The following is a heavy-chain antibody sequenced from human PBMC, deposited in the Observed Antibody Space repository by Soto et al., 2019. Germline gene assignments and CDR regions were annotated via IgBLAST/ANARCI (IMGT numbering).Heavy chain of an antibody. D-gene: IGHD6-6*01. CDR1: GGTFSSYA. CDR3: AIVEYSSSFYYYHGMDV. J-gene: IGHJ6*02. CDR2: IIPLFGTA. V-gene: IGHV1-69*06. Sequence: SVKVSCKASGGTFSSYAISWVRQAPGQGLEWMGGIIPLFGTANYAQKFQGRVTITADKSTSTAYMELSSLRSEDTAVYYCAIVEYSSSFYYYHGMDVWGQGTTVTVSS.